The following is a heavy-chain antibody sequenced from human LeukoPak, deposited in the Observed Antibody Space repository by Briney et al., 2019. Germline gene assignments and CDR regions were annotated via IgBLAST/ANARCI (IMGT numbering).Heavy chain of an antibody. J-gene: IGHJ4*02. CDR1: GFTLSSYA. CDR3: ASGQLRYFDWLLRFDY. V-gene: IGHV3-30*04. CDR2: ISYDGSNK. D-gene: IGHD3-9*01. Sequence: GGSLRLSCAASGFTLSSYATHWVRQAPGKGLEWVAVISYDGSNKYYADSVKGRFTISRDNSKNTLYLQMNSLRAEDTAVYYCASGQLRYFDWLLRFDYWGQGTLVTVSS.